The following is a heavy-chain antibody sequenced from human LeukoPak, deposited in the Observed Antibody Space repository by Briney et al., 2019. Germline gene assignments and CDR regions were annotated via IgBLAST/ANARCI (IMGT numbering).Heavy chain of an antibody. Sequence: GASVKVSCKASGGTFSSYAISWVRQAPGQGLEWMGGIIPIFGTANYAQKFQGRVTITADESTSTAYMELSSLGSEDTAVYYCARVALGVVIANDAFDIWGQGTMVTVSS. J-gene: IGHJ3*02. V-gene: IGHV1-69*13. CDR3: ARVALGVVIANDAFDI. CDR2: IIPIFGTA. CDR1: GGTFSSYA. D-gene: IGHD3-3*01.